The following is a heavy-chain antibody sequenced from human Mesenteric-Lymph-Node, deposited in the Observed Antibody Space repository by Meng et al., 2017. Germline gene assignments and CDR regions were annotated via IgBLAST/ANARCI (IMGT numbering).Heavy chain of an antibody. CDR3: ARDHVMIVVVMLFDY. CDR1: GFTFSSYS. V-gene: IGHV3-30*03. CDR2: ISYDGSNK. J-gene: IGHJ4*02. D-gene: IGHD3-22*01. Sequence: GESLKISCAASGFTFSSYSMNWVRQAPGKGLEWVAVISYDGSNKYYADSVKGRFTISRDNSKNTLYLQMNSLRAEDTAVYYCARDHVMIVVVMLFDYWGQGTLVTVSS.